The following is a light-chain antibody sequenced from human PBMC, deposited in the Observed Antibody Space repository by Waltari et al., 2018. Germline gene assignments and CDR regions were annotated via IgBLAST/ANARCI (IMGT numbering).Light chain of an antibody. CDR2: QDT. CDR3: QAWDNFTVA. V-gene: IGLV3-1*01. Sequence: SYELTQPPSVSVSPGQPASISCSGDALGDKDACWYRQKPGQSPVLVLYQDTKRPSGIPERFSGSNSGITATLTIRGTQPVDEADYYCQAWDNFTVAFGGGTKLSVL. J-gene: IGLJ2*01. CDR1: ALGDKD.